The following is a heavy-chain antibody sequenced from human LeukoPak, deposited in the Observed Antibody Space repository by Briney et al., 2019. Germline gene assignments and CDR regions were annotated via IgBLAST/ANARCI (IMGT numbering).Heavy chain of an antibody. CDR1: GFTFTNSA. V-gene: IGHV1-58*02. CDR3: AADLQAAGDLGY. J-gene: IGHJ4*02. D-gene: IGHD6-13*01. Sequence: ASVKVSCKASGFTFTNSAMHWVRQARGQRLEWIGWIVVGSANTNYAQKFQERVTITRDMSTSTAYMELSSLRSEDTAVYYCAADLQAAGDLGYWGQGTLVTVSS. CDR2: IVVGSANT.